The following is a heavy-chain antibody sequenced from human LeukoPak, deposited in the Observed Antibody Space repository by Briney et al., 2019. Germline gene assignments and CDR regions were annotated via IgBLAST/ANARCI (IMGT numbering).Heavy chain of an antibody. CDR1: GFTFSTYA. V-gene: IGHV3-30*18. CDR2: ISYDGSNK. J-gene: IGHJ4*02. Sequence: PGRSLRLSCAASGFTFSTYAMHWVRQAPGKGLEWVAVISYDGSNKYYADSVKGRFTISRDNSKNTLYLQMNSLRAEDTAVYYCAKEYGSGSYSDYWGQGTLVTVSS. CDR3: AKEYGSGSYSDY. D-gene: IGHD1-26*01.